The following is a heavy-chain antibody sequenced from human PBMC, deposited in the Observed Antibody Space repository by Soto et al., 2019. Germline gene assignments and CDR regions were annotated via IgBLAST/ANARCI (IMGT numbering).Heavy chain of an antibody. CDR1: GYTFTSYY. CDR3: ARDREGYYDFWSAQSQGYYGMDV. CDR2: INPSGGST. D-gene: IGHD3-3*01. V-gene: IGHV1-46*01. Sequence: ASVKVSCKASGYTFTSYYMHWVRQAPGQGLEWMGIINPSGGSTSYAQKFQGRVTMTRDTSTSTVYMELSSLRSEDTAVYYCARDREGYYDFWSAQSQGYYGMDVWGQGTTVTVSS. J-gene: IGHJ6*02.